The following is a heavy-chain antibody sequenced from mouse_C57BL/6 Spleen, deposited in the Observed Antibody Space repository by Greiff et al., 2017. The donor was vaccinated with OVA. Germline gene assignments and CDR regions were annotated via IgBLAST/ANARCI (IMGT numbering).Heavy chain of an antibody. Sequence: QVQLQQPGAELVKPGASVKMSCKASGYTFTSYWITWVKQRPGQGLEWIGDIYPGSGSTNYNEKFKSKATLTVDTSSSTAYMQLSSLTSEDSAVYCCARSGAYDYDFDYWGQGTTLTVSS. V-gene: IGHV1-55*01. CDR1: GYTFTSYW. CDR2: IYPGSGST. CDR3: ARSGAYDYDFDY. D-gene: IGHD2-4*01. J-gene: IGHJ2*01.